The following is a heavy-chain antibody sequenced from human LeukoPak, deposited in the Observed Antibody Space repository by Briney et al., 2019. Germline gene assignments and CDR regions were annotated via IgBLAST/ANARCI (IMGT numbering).Heavy chain of an antibody. Sequence: PGGSLRLSCAASGFASRDYWMNWVRQAPGKGLEWVANINLGGSVILYVDSVKGRFTASRDNAENSVSLQMNSLRAEDTAVYYCAAWGLHNYWGQGTLVTVSS. CDR3: AAWGLHNY. CDR1: GFASRDYW. J-gene: IGHJ4*02. CDR2: INLGGSVI. V-gene: IGHV3-7*01. D-gene: IGHD7-27*01.